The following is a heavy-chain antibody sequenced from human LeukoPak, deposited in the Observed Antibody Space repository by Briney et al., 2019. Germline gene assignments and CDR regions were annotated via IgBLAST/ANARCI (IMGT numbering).Heavy chain of an antibody. CDR3: ARDSIFGVVINAFDI. D-gene: IGHD3-3*01. J-gene: IGHJ3*02. Sequence: SVKVSCMASGGTFSSYAISWVRQAPGQGLEWMGGIIPIFGTANYAQKFQGRVTITTDESTSTAYMELSSLRSEDTAVYYCARDSIFGVVINAFDIWGQGTMVTVSS. CDR1: GGTFSSYA. V-gene: IGHV1-69*05. CDR2: IIPIFGTA.